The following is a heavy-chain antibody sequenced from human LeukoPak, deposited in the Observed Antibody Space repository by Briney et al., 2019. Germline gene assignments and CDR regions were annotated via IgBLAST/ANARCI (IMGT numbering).Heavy chain of an antibody. Sequence: SGTLSLTCTVSGGSISSYYWSWIRQPPGKGLEWIGYIYYSGSTNYNPSLKSRVTISVDTSKNQFSLKLSSVTAADTAVYYCARKTSLGSYYFDYWGQGTLVTVSS. D-gene: IGHD6-6*01. V-gene: IGHV4-59*08. J-gene: IGHJ4*02. CDR1: GGSISSYY. CDR2: IYYSGST. CDR3: ARKTSLGSYYFDY.